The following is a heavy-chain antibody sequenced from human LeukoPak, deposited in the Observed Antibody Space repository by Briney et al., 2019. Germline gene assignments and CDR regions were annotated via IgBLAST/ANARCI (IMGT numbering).Heavy chain of an antibody. CDR3: ARRTVTGPFDY. D-gene: IGHD4-17*01. J-gene: IGHJ4*02. CDR1: GESFSGYY. CDR2: INHSGST. V-gene: IGHV4-34*01. Sequence: SETLSLTCAVYGESFSGYYWSWIRQPPGKGLEWIGEINHSGSTNYNPSLKSRVTISVDTSKNQFSLKLSSVTAADTAVYYCARRTVTGPFDYWGQGTLVTVSS.